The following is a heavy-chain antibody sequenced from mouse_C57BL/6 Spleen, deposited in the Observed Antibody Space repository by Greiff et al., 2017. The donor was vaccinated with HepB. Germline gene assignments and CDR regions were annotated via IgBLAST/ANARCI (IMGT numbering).Heavy chain of an antibody. Sequence: VQRVESGAELARPGASVKLSCKASGYTFTSYGISWVKQRTGQGLEWIGEIYPRSGNTYYNEKFKGKATLTADKSSSTAYMELRSLTSEDSAVYFCARWTVVATRDYWGQGTTLTVSS. V-gene: IGHV1-81*01. J-gene: IGHJ2*01. CDR1: GYTFTSYG. CDR2: IYPRSGNT. CDR3: ARWTVVATRDY. D-gene: IGHD1-1*01.